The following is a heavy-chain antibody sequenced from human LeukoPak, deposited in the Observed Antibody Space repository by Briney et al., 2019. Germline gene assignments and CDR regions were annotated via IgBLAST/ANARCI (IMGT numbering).Heavy chain of an antibody. J-gene: IGHJ6*03. CDR1: GGSFSGYY. CDR2: INHSGST. Sequence: SETLSLTCAVYGGSFSGYYWSWIRQPPGKGLEWIGEINHSGSTNYNPSLKSRVTISVDTSKNQFSLKLSSVTAADTAVYYCARARRANYYYYYYMDVWGKGTTVTVSS. V-gene: IGHV4-34*01. CDR3: ARARRANYYYYYYMDV.